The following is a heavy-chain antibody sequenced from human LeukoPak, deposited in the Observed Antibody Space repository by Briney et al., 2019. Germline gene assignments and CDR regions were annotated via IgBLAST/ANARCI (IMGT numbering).Heavy chain of an antibody. D-gene: IGHD6-19*01. Sequence: GGSLRLSCAASRFTFSDYHMTWIRQAPGKGLEWVSYISSSSSYTNYANSVKGRFTISRDNAKNSLYLQMNSLRAEDTAVYYCARDMHVAVAGTTYYGMDVWGQGTTVTVSS. CDR2: ISSSSSYT. CDR1: RFTFSDYH. V-gene: IGHV3-11*06. J-gene: IGHJ6*02. CDR3: ARDMHVAVAGTTYYGMDV.